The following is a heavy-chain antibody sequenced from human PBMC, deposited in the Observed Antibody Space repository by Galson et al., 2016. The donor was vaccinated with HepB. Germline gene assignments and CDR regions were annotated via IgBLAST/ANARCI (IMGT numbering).Heavy chain of an antibody. D-gene: IGHD3-10*01. CDR3: ARDLYNNWFDP. J-gene: IGHJ5*02. Sequence: SVKVSCKASGYTFIDYYTHWVRQAPGQGLEWMGWINPNSGGTNYAQKFQGRVTMTRDTSISTAYMELSRLRSDDTAVYYCARDLYNNWFDPWGQGTLVTVSS. V-gene: IGHV1-2*02. CDR2: INPNSGGT. CDR1: GYTFIDYY.